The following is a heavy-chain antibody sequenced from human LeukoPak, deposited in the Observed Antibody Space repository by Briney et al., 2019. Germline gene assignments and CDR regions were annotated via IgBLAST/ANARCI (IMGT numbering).Heavy chain of an antibody. CDR1: GGSISSYY. CDR2: IYYRGST. J-gene: IGHJ4*02. V-gene: IGHV4-59*08. D-gene: IGHD3-10*01. Sequence: SETLSLTCTVSGGSISSYYWSWIRQPPGKGLEWIGYIYYRGSTNYNPSLKSRVTISVDTSKNQFSLKLSSVTAADTAVYYCARHGGRSGKFDYWGQGTLVTVSS. CDR3: ARHGGRSGKFDY.